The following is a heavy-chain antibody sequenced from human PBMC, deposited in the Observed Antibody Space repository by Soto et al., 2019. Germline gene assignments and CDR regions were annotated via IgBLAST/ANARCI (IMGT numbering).Heavy chain of an antibody. CDR2: ISGRGGST. CDR1: GFTFSSYA. V-gene: IGHV3-23*01. CDR3: AKDSPVTPSLYSYYYGLDV. J-gene: IGHJ6*02. D-gene: IGHD4-17*01. Sequence: GGSLRLSCAASGFTFSSYAMSWVRQAPGKGLEWVSAISGRGGSTYYADSVKGRFTISRDNSKNTLFLQMNSLRAEDTAVYYCAKDSPVTPSLYSYYYGLDVWGQGTTVTVSS.